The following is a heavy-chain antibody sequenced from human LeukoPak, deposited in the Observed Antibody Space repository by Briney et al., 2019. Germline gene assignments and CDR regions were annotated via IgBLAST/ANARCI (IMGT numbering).Heavy chain of an antibody. CDR1: GYTFRIYE. Sequence: ASVKVSFKASGYTFRIYEIDWVRQAPGQGLEWVGWIHPNSGKTGYAQKFQGRVTMTRDTSTETAFMELSSLKFDDTAIFYCARGHYGGNRYFDIWGQGTLVTVSS. CDR2: IHPNSGKT. D-gene: IGHD4-23*01. CDR3: ARGHYGGNRYFDI. V-gene: IGHV1-8*01. J-gene: IGHJ4*02.